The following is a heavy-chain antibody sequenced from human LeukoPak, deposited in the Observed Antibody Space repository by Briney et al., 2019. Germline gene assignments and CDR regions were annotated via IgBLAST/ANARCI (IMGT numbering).Heavy chain of an antibody. J-gene: IGHJ4*02. CDR3: ARDPIYSDNSGYWNDY. D-gene: IGHD3-22*01. Sequence: GSLRLSCAASGFTFSTFTMNWVRQAPGKGLELVSSIIPNSDYIYYAASVKGRFTISRDNAKNSLYLQMNSLRAEDTAMYYCARDPIYSDNSGYWNDYWGQGTLVTVSS. CDR1: GFTFSTFT. V-gene: IGHV3-21*01. CDR2: IIPNSDYI.